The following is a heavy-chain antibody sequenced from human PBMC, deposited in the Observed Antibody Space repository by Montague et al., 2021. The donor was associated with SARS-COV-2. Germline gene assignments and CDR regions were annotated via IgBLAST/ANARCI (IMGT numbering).Heavy chain of an antibody. CDR1: GGSISSYY. CDR2: IYYSGST. Sequence: SETLSLTCTVSGGSISSYYWSWIRQPPGKGLEWIGYIYYSGSTNYNPSLKSRVTISVDTSKNQFSLKLSSVTAADTAVYYCAGISKYSYGIDYYGMDVWGQGTTVTVSS. D-gene: IGHD5-18*01. J-gene: IGHJ6*02. CDR3: AGISKYSYGIDYYGMDV. V-gene: IGHV4-59*01.